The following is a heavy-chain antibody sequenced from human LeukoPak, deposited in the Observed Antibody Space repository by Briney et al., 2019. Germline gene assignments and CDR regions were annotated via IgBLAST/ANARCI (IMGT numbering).Heavy chain of an antibody. J-gene: IGHJ4*02. CDR2: INHSGST. V-gene: IGHV4-34*01. Sequence: SETLSLTCGVYGVASSGNYWSWIGQSPGRGLEWIGEINHSGSTNYNPSLKSRVIISIDTSKNQFSLKLSSVTAADTAVYYCARGVAGHFGGFYFDSWGQGALVTVSS. CDR3: ARGVAGHFGGFYFDS. CDR1: GVASSGNY. D-gene: IGHD2-21*01.